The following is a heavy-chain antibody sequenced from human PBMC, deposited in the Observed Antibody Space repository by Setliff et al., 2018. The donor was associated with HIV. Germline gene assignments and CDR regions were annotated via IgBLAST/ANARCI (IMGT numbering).Heavy chain of an antibody. J-gene: IGHJ5*02. V-gene: IGHV4-59*11. D-gene: IGHD3-3*01. CDR3: ARTYCDFWSGSYSYKWFDP. CDR2: IYYSGFT. CDR1: GGSISSHY. Sequence: SETLSLTCTVSGGSISSHYWSWIRQPPGKGLEWIGYIYYSGFTNYNPSLKSRVTISIDTSKNQFSLKLSSVTAADTAFYYCARTYCDFWSGSYSYKWFDPWGQGTLVTV.